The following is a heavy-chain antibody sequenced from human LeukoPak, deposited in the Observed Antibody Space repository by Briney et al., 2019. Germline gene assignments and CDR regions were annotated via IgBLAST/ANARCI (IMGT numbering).Heavy chain of an antibody. CDR3: ARDGGDDYGDPQYYFDY. J-gene: IGHJ4*02. D-gene: IGHD4-17*01. V-gene: IGHV1-69*13. Sequence: GASVKVFCKASGGTFSSYGISWVRQAPGQGLEWMGGIIPIFGTANYAQKFQGRVTITADESTSTAYMELSSLRSEDTAVYYCARDGGDDYGDPQYYFDYWGQGTLVTVSS. CDR1: GGTFSSYG. CDR2: IIPIFGTA.